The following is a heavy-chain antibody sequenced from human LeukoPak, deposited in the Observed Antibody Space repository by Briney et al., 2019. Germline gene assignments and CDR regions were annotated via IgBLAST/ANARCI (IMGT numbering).Heavy chain of an antibody. Sequence: GGSLRLSCAASGFTFSSYSMTWVRQAPGKGLEWVSSISSSSSYIYYADSVKGRFTISRDNSKNTLYLQINSLRVEDTAVYYCAKGGHCSGGTCRTFNWFDPWGQGTLVTVSS. D-gene: IGHD2-15*01. CDR1: GFTFSSYS. V-gene: IGHV3-21*04. CDR3: AKGGHCSGGTCRTFNWFDP. CDR2: ISSSSSYI. J-gene: IGHJ5*02.